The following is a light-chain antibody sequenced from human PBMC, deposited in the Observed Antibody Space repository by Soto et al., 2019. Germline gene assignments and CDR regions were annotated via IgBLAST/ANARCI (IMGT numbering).Light chain of an antibody. CDR1: SSSKW. V-gene: IGKV1-5*01. J-gene: IGKJ2*01. CDR2: DVS. Sequence: DIQMTQSPSTLAASVGDTVTMTCRSSSKWLAWYQKKPGKAPKLLIYDVSNLERGVPPRFSGGTSGAESTLTITGLQPDDLGTYYCQHPTDFTFGQGTKVEIK. CDR3: QHPTDFT.